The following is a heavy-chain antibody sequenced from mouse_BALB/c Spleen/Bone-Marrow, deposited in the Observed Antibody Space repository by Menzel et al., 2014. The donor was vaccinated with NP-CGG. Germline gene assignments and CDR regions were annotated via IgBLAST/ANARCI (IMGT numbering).Heavy chain of an antibody. D-gene: IGHD2-14*01. Sequence: EVKLQESGPELVKPGASVKISCKASGCTFTDFNMHWVKQSHGKSLEWIGFISPYIGGTGYNQKFKSKATLTVDSSSSTAYMELRSLTSEDSAVYYCARGRRYDGPYFDYWGQGTTLTVSS. CDR2: ISPYIGGT. J-gene: IGHJ2*01. CDR1: GCTFTDFN. V-gene: IGHV1S29*02. CDR3: ARGRRYDGPYFDY.